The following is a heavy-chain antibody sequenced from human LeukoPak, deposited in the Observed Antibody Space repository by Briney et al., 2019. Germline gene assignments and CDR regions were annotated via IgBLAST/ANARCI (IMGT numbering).Heavy chain of an antibody. CDR3: ATDSGYDFTTNYYYGMDV. J-gene: IGHJ6*02. V-gene: IGHV1-69*13. D-gene: IGHD5-12*01. CDR1: GGTFSSYA. Sequence: SVKVSCKASGGTFSSYAISWVRQAPGQGLEWMGGIIPIFGTANYAQKFQGRVTITADESTSTAYMEPSSLRSEDTAVYYCATDSGYDFTTNYYYGMDVWGQGTTVTVSS. CDR2: IIPIFGTA.